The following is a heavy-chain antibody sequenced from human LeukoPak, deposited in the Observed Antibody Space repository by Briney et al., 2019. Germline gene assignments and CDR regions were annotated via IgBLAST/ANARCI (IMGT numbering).Heavy chain of an antibody. Sequence: GGSLRLSCAASGFTFSSYAMHWVRQAPGKGLEWVAVISYDGSNKYYADSVKGRFTISRDNSKNTLYLQMNSLRAEDMAVYYCAKDGRYQPFDYWGQGTLVTVSS. CDR2: ISYDGSNK. D-gene: IGHD2-2*01. CDR3: AKDGRYQPFDY. J-gene: IGHJ4*02. V-gene: IGHV3-30-3*01. CDR1: GFTFSSYA.